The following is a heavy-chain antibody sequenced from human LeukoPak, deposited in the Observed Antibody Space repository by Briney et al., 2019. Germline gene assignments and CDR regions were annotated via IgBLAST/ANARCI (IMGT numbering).Heavy chain of an antibody. CDR2: ILPALNTT. CDR1: GGTFTSSA. CDR3: ARDQGLTAPPPYGLDV. J-gene: IGHJ6*02. V-gene: IGHV1-69*04. Sequence: SVKVSCKTSGGTFTSSAITWVRQAPGQGLEWMGRILPALNTTSNAQKFQGRVTITADTSTSTAYMELSSLRSEETAVYYCARDQGLTAPPPYGLDVWGQGTTVTVSS. D-gene: IGHD5-18*01.